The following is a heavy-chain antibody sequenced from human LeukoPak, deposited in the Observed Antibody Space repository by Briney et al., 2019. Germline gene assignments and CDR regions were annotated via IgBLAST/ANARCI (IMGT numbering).Heavy chain of an antibody. V-gene: IGHV3-21*01. Sequence: GGSLRLSCAASGFTFSSYSMNWVRQAPGKGLEWVSSISSSSSYIYYAASVKGRFTISRDNAKNSLYLQMNSLRPEDTPVYYCARAYGVHLFDSWGQGTLVTVSS. CDR3: ARAYGVHLFDS. CDR2: ISSSSSYI. J-gene: IGHJ4*02. CDR1: GFTFSSYS. D-gene: IGHD4-17*01.